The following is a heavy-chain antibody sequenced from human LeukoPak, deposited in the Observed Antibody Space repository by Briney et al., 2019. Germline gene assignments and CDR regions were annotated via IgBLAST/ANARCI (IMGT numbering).Heavy chain of an antibody. J-gene: IGHJ4*02. D-gene: IGHD6-6*01. CDR2: MNPNSGNT. V-gene: IGHV1-8*03. Sequence: ASVKVSCKASGYTFTSYDINWVRQATGQGLEWMGWMNPNSGNTGYAQKFQGRVTITGNTSISTAYMELSSLRSEDTAVYYCARGLILYSSSPPGYWGQGTLVTVSS. CDR1: GYTFTSYD. CDR3: ARGLILYSSSPPGY.